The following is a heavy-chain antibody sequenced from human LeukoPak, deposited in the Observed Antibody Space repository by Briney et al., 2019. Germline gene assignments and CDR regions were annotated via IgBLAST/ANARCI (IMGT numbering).Heavy chain of an antibody. CDR2: ISAYNGNT. J-gene: IGHJ6*03. Sequence: GASVKVSCKASGYTFTSYGISWVRQAPGQGLEWMGWISAYNGNTNYAQKLQGRVTMTTDTSTSTAYMELRSLRSDDTAVYYCARDREYSSLSRPNYYYYYYMDVWGKGTTVTVSS. CDR1: GYTFTSYG. D-gene: IGHD6-6*01. CDR3: ARDREYSSLSRPNYYYYYYMDV. V-gene: IGHV1-18*01.